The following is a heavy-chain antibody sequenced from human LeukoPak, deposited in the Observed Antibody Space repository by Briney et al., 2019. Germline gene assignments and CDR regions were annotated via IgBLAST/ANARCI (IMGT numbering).Heavy chain of an antibody. D-gene: IGHD2-2*01. V-gene: IGHV3-73*01. CDR1: GFTFSGSA. J-gene: IGHJ4*02. Sequence: PGGSLRLSCAASGFTFSGSAMHWVRQASGKGLERLGRIRSKPNSYATAYAASVKGRVTLARDDSKNTAYLQMDSLKIEDTAVYYCSSHCSSTTCYLFYWGQGPLVTVSS. CDR3: SSHCSSTTCYLFY. CDR2: IRSKPNSYAT.